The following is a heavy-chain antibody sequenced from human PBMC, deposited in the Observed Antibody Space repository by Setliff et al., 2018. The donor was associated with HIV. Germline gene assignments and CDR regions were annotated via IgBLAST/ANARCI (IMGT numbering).Heavy chain of an antibody. V-gene: IGHV3-30*02. D-gene: IGHD3-16*01. Sequence: GGSLRLSCAASGFTFSDHYMHWVRQAPGKGLEWVTYIEYDESNKRYADNVKGRFTISRDNSKNTLYLQMNSLRLEDTALYYCVKGGMTNAAFNIWGPGTMVTVSS. CDR1: GFTFSDHY. CDR2: IEYDESNK. CDR3: VKGGMTNAAFNI. J-gene: IGHJ3*02.